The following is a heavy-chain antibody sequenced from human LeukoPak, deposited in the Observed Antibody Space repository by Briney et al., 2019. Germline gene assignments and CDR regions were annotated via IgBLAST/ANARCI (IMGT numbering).Heavy chain of an antibody. V-gene: IGHV3-23*01. CDR1: GFTFSNYA. CDR2: ISASGGNT. D-gene: IGHD3-10*01. CDR3: AKDREVRGYYGLDV. Sequence: PGGSLRLSCAASGFTFSNYAMSWVRQAPGKGLEWVSAISASGGNTYYSDSVKGRSTISKDNSKNTVFLQMTSRRAEDTAVYYCAKDREVRGYYGLDVWGQGTTVTVSS. J-gene: IGHJ6*02.